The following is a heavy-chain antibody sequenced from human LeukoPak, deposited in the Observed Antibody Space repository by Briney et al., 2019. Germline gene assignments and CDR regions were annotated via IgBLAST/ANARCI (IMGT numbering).Heavy chain of an antibody. Sequence: GESLQISCQGSGSSFTSYWIGWVRQMPGKGLEWMGIIYPGDSDTRYSPSFQGQVTISADKSISTAYLQWSSLKASDTAMYYCARRYCSGGSCYHFDYWGQGTLVTVSS. CDR3: ARRYCSGGSCYHFDY. CDR2: IYPGDSDT. D-gene: IGHD2-15*01. CDR1: GSSFTSYW. J-gene: IGHJ4*02. V-gene: IGHV5-51*01.